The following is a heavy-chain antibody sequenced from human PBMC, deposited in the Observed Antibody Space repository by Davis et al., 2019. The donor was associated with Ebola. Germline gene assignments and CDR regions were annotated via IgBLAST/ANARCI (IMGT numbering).Heavy chain of an antibody. CDR1: GFTFRSYG. CDR2: IWYDGSNK. D-gene: IGHD4-11*01. Sequence: GESLKISCAASGFTFRSYGMHWVRQAPGKGLEWVAVIWYDGSNKYYADSVKGRFTISRDNSKNTLYLQMNSLRAEDTAVYYCARDPRYSNYFVGMDVWGQGTTVTVSS. CDR3: ARDPRYSNYFVGMDV. J-gene: IGHJ6*02. V-gene: IGHV3-33*01.